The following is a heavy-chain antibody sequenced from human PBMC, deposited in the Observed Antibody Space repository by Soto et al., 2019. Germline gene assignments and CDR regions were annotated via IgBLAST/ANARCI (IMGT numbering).Heavy chain of an antibody. CDR2: ISYSGST. CDR1: GGTISSGNYY. J-gene: IGHJ4*02. Sequence: SETLSLTCTVSGGTISSGNYYWSWIRQPPGKGLEWIGFISYSGSTYYSTSLKSRVTISVDTSKSQFSLNLSFVTAADTAVYYCAAMGTPATGLYFFDYWGQGSLVTVSS. V-gene: IGHV4-30-4*01. D-gene: IGHD2-15*01. CDR3: AAMGTPATGLYFFDY.